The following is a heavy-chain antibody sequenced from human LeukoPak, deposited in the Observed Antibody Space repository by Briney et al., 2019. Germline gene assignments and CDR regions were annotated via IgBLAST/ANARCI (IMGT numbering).Heavy chain of an antibody. D-gene: IGHD4-17*01. CDR2: TYYKSKWYN. CDR1: GDSACSNSSA. V-gene: IGHV6-1*01. CDR3: AREDSGDYGMDV. Sequence: SQTLSLTCAISGDSACSNSSAWNWIRQSPPRSLEWLGRTYYKSKWYNDYAVSVKRRITIKPATSKNHFPLQLNSVTPADTAEYYCAREDSGDYGMDVWGQGTTVTVS. J-gene: IGHJ6*01.